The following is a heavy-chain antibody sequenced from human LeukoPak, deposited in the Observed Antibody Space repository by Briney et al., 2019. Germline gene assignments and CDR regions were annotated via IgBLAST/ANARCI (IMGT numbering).Heavy chain of an antibody. J-gene: IGHJ4*02. CDR3: ARVARAFDY. Sequence: GGSLRLSCAASGFTFSNYWMTWVRQAPGKGLEGVASIKQDGSEKYYVDSVKGRFTISRDNAKKSLYLQMNSLRAEDAATYYCARVARAFDYWGQGTLVTVSS. CDR1: GFTFSNYW. CDR2: IKQDGSEK. V-gene: IGHV3-7*03.